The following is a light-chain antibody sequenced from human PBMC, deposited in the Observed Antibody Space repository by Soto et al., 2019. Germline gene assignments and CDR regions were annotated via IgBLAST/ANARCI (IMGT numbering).Light chain of an antibody. CDR1: QSVSSN. CDR3: HQYQKWPLT. V-gene: IGKV3-15*01. Sequence: EIVMTQSPATLYVSPGEIATLSCRASQSVSSNLAWYPQKPDQAPRLLINGASTRATGIPSRFGGSGSGTEFILTLRSLQSEEFAVYYCHQYQKWPLTFGGGNKVEI. J-gene: IGKJ4*01. CDR2: GAS.